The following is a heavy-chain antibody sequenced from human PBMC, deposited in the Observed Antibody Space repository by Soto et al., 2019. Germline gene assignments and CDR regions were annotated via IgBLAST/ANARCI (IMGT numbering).Heavy chain of an antibody. CDR1: GYTFTGYY. CDR3: ARDSSSWYDSDY. Sequence: ASVKVSCKASGYTFTGYYIHWVRQAPGQGLEWMGWINPNSGGTNYAQKFQGWVTMTRDTSISTAYMELSRLRSDDTAVYYCARDSSSWYDSDYWGQGTLVTVSS. CDR2: INPNSGGT. J-gene: IGHJ4*02. D-gene: IGHD6-13*01. V-gene: IGHV1-2*04.